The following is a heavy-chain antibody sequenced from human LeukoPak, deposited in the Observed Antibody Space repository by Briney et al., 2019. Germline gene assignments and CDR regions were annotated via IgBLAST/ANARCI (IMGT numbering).Heavy chain of an antibody. D-gene: IGHD1-26*01. CDR3: ASDAVGPRVAAFDI. Sequence: PGGSLRLSCAASGFTFSSYEMNWVRQAPGKGLEWVSYISSSGSTIYYADSVKGRFTISRDNAKNSLYLQMNSLRAEDTAVYYCASDAVGPRVAAFDIWGQGTMVTVSS. CDR1: GFTFSSYE. V-gene: IGHV3-48*03. CDR2: ISSSGSTI. J-gene: IGHJ3*02.